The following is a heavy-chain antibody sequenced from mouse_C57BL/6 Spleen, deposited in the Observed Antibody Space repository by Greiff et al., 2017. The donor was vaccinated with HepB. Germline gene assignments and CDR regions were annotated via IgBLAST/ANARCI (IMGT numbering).Heavy chain of an antibody. D-gene: IGHD2-4*01. CDR3: ARTYYDSEGYYFDY. CDR1: GYTFTSYW. CDR2: IHPNSGST. V-gene: IGHV1-64*01. Sequence: QVQLQQPGAELVKPGASVKLSCKASGYTFTSYWMHWVKQRPGQGLEWIGMIHPNSGSTNYNEKFKSKATLTVDKSSSTAYMQLSSLTSEDSAVYYCARTYYDSEGYYFDYWGQGTTLTASS. J-gene: IGHJ2*01.